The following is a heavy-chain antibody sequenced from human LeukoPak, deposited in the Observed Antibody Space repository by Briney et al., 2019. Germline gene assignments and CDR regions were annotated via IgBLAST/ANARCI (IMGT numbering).Heavy chain of an antibody. D-gene: IGHD4-11*01. Sequence: GGTLRLSCAASGFTFSSYGMNWVRQAPGKGLEWVASISGSGGNKYYADSVKGRFTISRDNSKNTLYLQMNSLRSDDTAVYYCAKAAAHTDYIFDYWGQGTLVTVSS. J-gene: IGHJ4*02. V-gene: IGHV3-23*01. CDR2: ISGSGGNK. CDR1: GFTFSSYG. CDR3: AKAAAHTDYIFDY.